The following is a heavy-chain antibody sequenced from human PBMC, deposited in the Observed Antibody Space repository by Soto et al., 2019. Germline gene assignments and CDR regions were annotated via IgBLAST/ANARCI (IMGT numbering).Heavy chain of an antibody. J-gene: IGHJ6*03. V-gene: IGHV3-23*01. CDR1: GFTFSSYA. CDR2: ISGSGGST. D-gene: IGHD6-13*01. CDR3: ARGPRILRQQLISPNPRGYYYYYMDV. Sequence: PGGSLRLSCAASGFTFSSYAMSWVRQAPGKGLEWVSAISGSGGSTYYADSVKGRFTISRDNAKNSLYLQMNSLRAEDTAVYYCARGPRILRQQLISPNPRGYYYYYMDVWGKGTTVTVSS.